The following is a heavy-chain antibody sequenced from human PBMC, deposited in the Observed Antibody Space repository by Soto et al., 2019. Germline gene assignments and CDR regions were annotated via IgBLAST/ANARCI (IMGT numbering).Heavy chain of an antibody. CDR1: GFTFSSYG. Sequence: VQLVESGGGVVQPGRSLRLSCAASGFTFSSYGMHWVRQAPGKGLEWVGRIKSKTNGGTTDYAAPVKGRFSISRDDSKNTVYLQMNSLKTEDTAVYYCTTDDPINRDWGQGTLVTVSS. CDR3: TTDDPINRD. V-gene: IGHV3-15*01. J-gene: IGHJ4*02. CDR2: IKSKTNGGTT.